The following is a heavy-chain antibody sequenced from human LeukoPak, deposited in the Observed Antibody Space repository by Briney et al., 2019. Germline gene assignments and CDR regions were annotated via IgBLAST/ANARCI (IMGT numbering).Heavy chain of an antibody. V-gene: IGHV1-69*06. D-gene: IGHD6-19*01. CDR1: GDTFSSYA. Sequence: ASVTVSCKASGDTFSSYAITWVRHAPGHGLEWRGGLIPVFGSPNYAQKLQGRVTITADKSTSTAYMELNSLRSDDTAVYYCARAPGSAWYGNWFDPWGQGTLVTVSS. CDR2: LIPVFGSP. CDR3: ARAPGSAWYGNWFDP. J-gene: IGHJ5*02.